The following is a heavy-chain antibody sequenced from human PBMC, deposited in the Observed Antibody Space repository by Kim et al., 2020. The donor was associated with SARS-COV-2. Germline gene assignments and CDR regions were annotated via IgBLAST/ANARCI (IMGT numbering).Heavy chain of an antibody. D-gene: IGHD1-7*01. J-gene: IGHJ4*02. CDR2: ISSTTTYI. CDR1: GFTFSYYS. Sequence: GGSLRLSCAASGFTFSYYSMHWVCQAPGKGLEWVSSISSTTTYIYYADSVKGRFTISRDNAKNSLYLQMNSLRAEDTAVYYCVRSGNLYYFDYWGQGALV. CDR3: VRSGNLYYFDY. V-gene: IGHV3-21*01.